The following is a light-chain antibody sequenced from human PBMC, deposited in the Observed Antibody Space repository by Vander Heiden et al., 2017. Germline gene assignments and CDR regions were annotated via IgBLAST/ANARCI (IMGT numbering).Light chain of an antibody. V-gene: IGLV4-69*01. J-gene: IGLJ2*01. CDR3: QTWGTGFRV. Sequence: QLVLTQPPSASASLGASVTLTCTLSSGHSNYAITWHQQQQEKGPRYLMKINTDGSHIKGDGIPGRFSGSSSGAERYLTISSLQSEDEADYYCQTWGTGFRVFGGGTKLTVL. CDR1: SGHSNYA. CDR2: INTDGSH.